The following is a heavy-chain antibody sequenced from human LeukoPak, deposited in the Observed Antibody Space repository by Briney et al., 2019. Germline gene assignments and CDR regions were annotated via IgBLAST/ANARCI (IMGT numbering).Heavy chain of an antibody. CDR2: IRYDGSNK. V-gene: IGHV3-30*02. Sequence: GGSLRLSCAASGFTFSSYGMHWVRQAPGKGLEWVAFIRYDGSNKYYADSVKGRFTISRDNSKNTLYLQMNSLRAEDTAVYYCARDGYSSGWYSENWFDPWGQGTLVTVSS. J-gene: IGHJ5*02. CDR3: ARDGYSSGWYSENWFDP. CDR1: GFTFSSYG. D-gene: IGHD6-19*01.